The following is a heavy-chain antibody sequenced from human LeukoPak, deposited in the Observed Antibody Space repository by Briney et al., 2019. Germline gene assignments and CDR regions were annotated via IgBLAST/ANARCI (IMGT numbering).Heavy chain of an antibody. D-gene: IGHD5-18*01. CDR3: ARGADTHFDY. CDR1: GFTFSNYD. CDR2: IGTAGDT. J-gene: IGHJ4*02. Sequence: GGSLRLSCAASGFTFSNYDMHWVRQATGKGLEWVSAIGTAGDTYYQGSVRGRFTMSRENAKNSLYLQMNSLTAGDTAVYYCARGADTHFDYWGQGTLVTVSS. V-gene: IGHV3-13*04.